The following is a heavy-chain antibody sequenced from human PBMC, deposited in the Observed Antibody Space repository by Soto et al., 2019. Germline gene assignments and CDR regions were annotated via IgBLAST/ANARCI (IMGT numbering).Heavy chain of an antibody. Sequence: SETLSLTCAVSGGSISSYYWSWIRQPPGKVLEWIWYIYYSGSTNYNPSLKSRVTISVDTSKNQFSLKLSTVTAADTAVYYCAKLKPYCSSTSCYGGWPYYYYMDVWGKGTTVTVSS. CDR2: IYYSGST. J-gene: IGHJ6*03. D-gene: IGHD2-2*01. V-gene: IGHV4-59*01. CDR3: AKLKPYCSSTSCYGGWPYYYYMDV. CDR1: GGSISSYY.